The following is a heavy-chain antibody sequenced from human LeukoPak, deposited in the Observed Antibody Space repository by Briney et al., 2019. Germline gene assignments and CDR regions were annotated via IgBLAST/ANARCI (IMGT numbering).Heavy chain of an antibody. CDR1: GGSFSGYY. Sequence: SETLSLTCAVYGGSFSGYYLSWIRQPPGKGLEWIGEINHSGSTDYNPSLKSRVTISVDTSKNQFSLKLSSVTAADTAVYYCARERSIAARPINWFDPWGQGTLVTVSS. J-gene: IGHJ5*02. V-gene: IGHV4-34*01. CDR2: INHSGST. D-gene: IGHD6-6*01. CDR3: ARERSIAARPINWFDP.